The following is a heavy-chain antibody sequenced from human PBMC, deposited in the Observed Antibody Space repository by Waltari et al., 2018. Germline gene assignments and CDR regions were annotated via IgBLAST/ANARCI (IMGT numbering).Heavy chain of an antibody. CDR3: ARGHYDSSGYYWRYYYGMDV. CDR1: GGTFSSYT. Sequence: QVQLVQSGAEVKKPGSSVKVSCKASGGTFSSYTISWVRQAPGQGLEWMGRIIPILGIANDAQKFQGRVTITADKSTSTAYMELSSLRSEDTAVYYCARGHYDSSGYYWRYYYGMDVWGQGTTVTVSS. D-gene: IGHD3-22*01. J-gene: IGHJ6*02. CDR2: IIPILGIA. V-gene: IGHV1-69*02.